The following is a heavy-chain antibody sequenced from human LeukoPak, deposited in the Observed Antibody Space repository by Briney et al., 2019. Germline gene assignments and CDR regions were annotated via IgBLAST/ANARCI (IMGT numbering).Heavy chain of an antibody. D-gene: IGHD3-22*01. J-gene: IGHJ4*02. Sequence: ASVKVSCTASGYNFRDHGISWVRQAPGQGLEWMGWITNDNGNTNYGSNFQGRGTMTTDTSTSTAYMELRNLRSDDTAVYYCARQADDYYDSSGYFDYWGQGTLVTVSS. CDR2: ITNDNGNT. CDR1: GYNFRDHG. CDR3: ARQADDYYDSSGYFDY. V-gene: IGHV1-18*04.